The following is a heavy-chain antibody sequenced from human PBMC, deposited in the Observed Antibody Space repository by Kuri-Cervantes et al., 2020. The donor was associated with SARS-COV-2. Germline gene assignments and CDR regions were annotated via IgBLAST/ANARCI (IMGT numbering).Heavy chain of an antibody. V-gene: IGHV3-23*01. CDR1: GFTFSSHA. J-gene: IGHJ4*02. CDR2: ISGSGGAT. Sequence: ETLSLTCAASGFTFSSHAMIWVRQAPGKGLEWVSSISGSGGATYYADSAKGRFTISRDNSKNTLSLQMNSLLAEDTAVYYCAKPLGYSGYDPPDYWGQGTLVTVSS. CDR3: AKPLGYSGYDPPDY. D-gene: IGHD5-12*01.